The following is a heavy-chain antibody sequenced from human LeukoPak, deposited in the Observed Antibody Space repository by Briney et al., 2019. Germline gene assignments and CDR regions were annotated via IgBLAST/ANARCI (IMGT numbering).Heavy chain of an antibody. Sequence: SETLSLTCTVSGVSISSSNDSWGWVRQPPGKGLEWIGSIFHSGSTNYNPSLKSRVTMSTDTSENQPSLKINSVTAADTAVYYCARHPGKMTIFGVVIYNWFDPWGQGTLVIVSS. CDR3: ARHPGKMTIFGVVIYNWFDP. CDR2: IFHSGST. D-gene: IGHD3-3*01. CDR1: GVSISSSNDS. J-gene: IGHJ5*02. V-gene: IGHV4-39*01.